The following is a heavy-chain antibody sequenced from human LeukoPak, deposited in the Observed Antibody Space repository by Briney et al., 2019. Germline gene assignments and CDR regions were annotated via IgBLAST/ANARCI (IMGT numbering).Heavy chain of an antibody. CDR3: ARDSRVAPGDIDY. CDR1: GGSVSSSNDY. CDR2: VYYTGST. D-gene: IGHD2-2*01. J-gene: IGHJ4*02. Sequence: PSETLSLTCTVSGGSVSSSNDYWGWIRPPPGKGLEWIGSVYYTGSTNYNPSLKSRVTISVDTSKNQFSLKLSSVTAADTAVYYCARDSRVAPGDIDYWGQGTLVTVSS. V-gene: IGHV4-39*07.